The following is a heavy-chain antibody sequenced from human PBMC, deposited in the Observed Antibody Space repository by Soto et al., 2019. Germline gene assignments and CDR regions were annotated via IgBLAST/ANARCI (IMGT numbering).Heavy chain of an antibody. CDR1: GFSLSNARMG. V-gene: IGHV2-26*01. CDR3: ARRYSSSFDY. Sequence: QVTLKESGPVLVKATETLTLTCTVSGFSLSNARMGVSWIRQPPGKALEWLAHIFSNDEKSYNTSLKRRLTISKDTSKSQVVLTMTNLDPVDTATYYCARRYSSSFDYWGQGTLVTVSS. J-gene: IGHJ4*02. D-gene: IGHD6-6*01. CDR2: IFSNDEK.